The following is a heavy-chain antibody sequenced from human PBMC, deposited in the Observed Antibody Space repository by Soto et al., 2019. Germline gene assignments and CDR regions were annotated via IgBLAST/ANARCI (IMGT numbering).Heavy chain of an antibody. CDR3: ARDYDFWSGGLDH. D-gene: IGHD3-3*01. CDR2: IWYDGSNK. V-gene: IGHV3-33*01. J-gene: IGHJ4*02. Sequence: QVQLVESGGGVVQPGRSLRLSCAASGFTFSSYGMHWVRQAPGKGLEWVAVIWYDGSNKYYADSVKGRFTISRDNSKNTLYLQMNSLRAEDTAVYYCARDYDFWSGGLDHWGQGTLVTVSS. CDR1: GFTFSSYG.